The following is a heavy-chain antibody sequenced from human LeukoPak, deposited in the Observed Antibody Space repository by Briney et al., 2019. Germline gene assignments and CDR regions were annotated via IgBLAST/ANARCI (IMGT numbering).Heavy chain of an antibody. CDR1: GFTFSSYA. V-gene: IGHV3-23*01. J-gene: IGHJ3*02. D-gene: IGHD3-3*01. CDR2: ISGSGGST. Sequence: GGSLRLSCAAPGFTFSSYAMSWVRQAPGKGLEWVSVISGSGGSTYYADSVKGRFTISRDNSKNTLYLQMNSLRAEDTAVYYCAKERSDYDFWSYKDIWGQGTMVTVSS. CDR3: AKERSDYDFWSYKDI.